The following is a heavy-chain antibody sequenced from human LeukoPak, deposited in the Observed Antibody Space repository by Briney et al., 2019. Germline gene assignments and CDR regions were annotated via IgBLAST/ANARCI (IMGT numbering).Heavy chain of an antibody. CDR1: GYTFTGYY. CDR2: INPNSGGT. Sequence: GASVKVSCKASGYTFTGYYMHWVRQAPGQGLEWMGWINPNSGGTNYAQKFQGRVTMTRDTSISTAYMELRSLRSDDTAVYYCARDGVVPAATNWFDPWGQGTLVTVSS. D-gene: IGHD2-2*01. J-gene: IGHJ5*02. CDR3: ARDGVVPAATNWFDP. V-gene: IGHV1-2*02.